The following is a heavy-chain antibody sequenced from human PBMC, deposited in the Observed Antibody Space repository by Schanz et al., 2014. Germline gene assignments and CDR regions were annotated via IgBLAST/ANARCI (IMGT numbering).Heavy chain of an antibody. D-gene: IGHD3-9*01. CDR2: INPSGDST. J-gene: IGHJ4*02. V-gene: IGHV1-46*01. CDR3: ARARNALRFFDWLFNDY. CDR1: GYTFSGYH. Sequence: QVQLVQSGAAVEKPGASVTVSCKASGYTFSGYHVHWVRQAPGQGLEWMGIINPSGDSTSYAQKFQGRVTMTTDTSTTTAYMELRSLRSDDTAVYYCARARNALRFFDWLFNDYWGQGTLVTVSS.